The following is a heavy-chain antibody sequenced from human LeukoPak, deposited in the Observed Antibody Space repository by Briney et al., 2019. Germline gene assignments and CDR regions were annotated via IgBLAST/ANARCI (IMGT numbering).Heavy chain of an antibody. CDR3: ARGQYCSGGSCYFLVDY. CDR2: INHSGST. CDR1: GGSFSGYY. V-gene: IGHV4-34*01. D-gene: IGHD2-15*01. J-gene: IGHJ4*02. Sequence: SETLSLTCAVYGGSFSGYYWSWIRQPPGKGLEWIGEINHSGSTNYNLSLKSRVTISVDTSKNQFSLKLSSVTAADTAVYYCARGQYCSGGSCYFLVDYWGQGALVTVSS.